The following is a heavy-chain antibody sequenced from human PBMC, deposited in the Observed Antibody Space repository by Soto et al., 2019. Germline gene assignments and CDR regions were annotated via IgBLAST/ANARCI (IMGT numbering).Heavy chain of an antibody. CDR2: IYYSGST. D-gene: IGHD6-6*01. Sequence: SETLSLTCTVSGGSISSSSYYWGWIRQPPGKGLEWIGSIYYSGSTYYNPSLKSRVTISVDTSKNQFSLKLSSVPAADTAVYYCARLINCIAARPDCGRDYWGQGTLVTVSS. J-gene: IGHJ4*02. V-gene: IGHV4-39*01. CDR1: GGSISSSSYY. CDR3: ARLINCIAARPDCGRDY.